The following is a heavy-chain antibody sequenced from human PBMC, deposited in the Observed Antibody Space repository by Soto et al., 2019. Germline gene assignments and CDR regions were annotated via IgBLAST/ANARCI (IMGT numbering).Heavy chain of an antibody. CDR1: GFILSTYA. Sequence: GGSLRLSCAASGFILSTYAMNWVRQAPGEGLEWVSAISSSGGTTFYAESVRGRFTISRDNSVNTLYLQMSSLRTEDTAVYYCAHPRGYGVFDAVDIWGQGTMATVSS. J-gene: IGHJ3*02. V-gene: IGHV3-23*01. CDR2: ISSSGGTT. D-gene: IGHD4-17*01. CDR3: AHPRGYGVFDAVDI.